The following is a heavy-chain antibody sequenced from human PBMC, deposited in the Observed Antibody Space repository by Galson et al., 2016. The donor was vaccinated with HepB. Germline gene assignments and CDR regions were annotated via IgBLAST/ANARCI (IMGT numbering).Heavy chain of an antibody. V-gene: IGHV3-13*04. CDR3: ARGDSSYSGMDV. CDR2: IGSAGDT. Sequence: SLRLSCAVSGFTFRSYDMHWVRQVTGKGLEWVAAIGSAGDTYYRGSVKGRFAISRENAKKSLFLQMNSLRAGDTAVYYCARGDSSYSGMDVWGQGTAVTVSS. J-gene: IGHJ6*02. D-gene: IGHD6-6*01. CDR1: GFTFRSYD.